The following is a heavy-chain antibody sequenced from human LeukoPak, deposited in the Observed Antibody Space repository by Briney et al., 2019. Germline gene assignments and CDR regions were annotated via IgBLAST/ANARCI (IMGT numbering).Heavy chain of an antibody. CDR3: ARGGIQVSGIDEFDY. D-gene: IGHD6-19*01. CDR2: IHSSGRTI. Sequence: GGSLRLSCAASGFTFSSYEMNWVRQAPGKGLEWLSYIHSSGRTIYYAESVKGRFTISRDNAKNSLYLQMNSLRAEDTAVYYCARGGIQVSGIDEFDYWGQGTLVTVSS. V-gene: IGHV3-48*03. J-gene: IGHJ4*02. CDR1: GFTFSSYE.